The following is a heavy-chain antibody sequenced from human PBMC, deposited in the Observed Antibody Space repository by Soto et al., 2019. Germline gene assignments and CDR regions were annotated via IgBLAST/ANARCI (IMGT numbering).Heavy chain of an antibody. J-gene: IGHJ4*02. CDR2: IIPIFGTA. D-gene: IGHD3-22*01. CDR3: AREHQNYDSSGYYS. CDR1: GGTFSSYA. Sequence: SVKVSCKASGGTFSSYAISWVRQAPGQGLEWMGGIIPIFGTANYAQKFQGRVTITADESTSTAYMELSSLRSEDTAVYYCAREHQNYDSSGYYSWGQGTLVTVSS. V-gene: IGHV1-69*13.